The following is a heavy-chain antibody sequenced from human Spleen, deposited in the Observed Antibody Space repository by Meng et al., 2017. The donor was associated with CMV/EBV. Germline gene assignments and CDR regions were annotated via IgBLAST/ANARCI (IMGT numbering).Heavy chain of an antibody. Sequence: ASVKVSCKASGHSFSGYYIHWLRQAPGQGPEWMGWISPNSGDTNYAQKFQGRVTMTRDTSTITVYMELTRLTSDDTAVYYCARGIGGPNWFDPWGQGTLVTVSS. CDR3: ARGIGGPNWFDP. J-gene: IGHJ5*02. V-gene: IGHV1-2*02. CDR2: ISPNSGDT. CDR1: GHSFSGYY. D-gene: IGHD2-15*01.